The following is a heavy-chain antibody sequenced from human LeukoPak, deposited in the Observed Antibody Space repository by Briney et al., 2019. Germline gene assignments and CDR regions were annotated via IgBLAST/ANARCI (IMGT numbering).Heavy chain of an antibody. CDR2: IYYSGTT. CDR1: GGSISSYY. CDR3: ARGVYIAAAQYGY. D-gene: IGHD6-13*01. Sequence: PSETLSLTCTVSGGSISSYYWSWIRQPPGRGLEWIGYIYYSGTTNYNPSLKSRVTISVDTSKNQFSLKLSSVTAADTAVYYCARGVYIAAAQYGYWGQGTLVTVSS. V-gene: IGHV4-59*01. J-gene: IGHJ4*02.